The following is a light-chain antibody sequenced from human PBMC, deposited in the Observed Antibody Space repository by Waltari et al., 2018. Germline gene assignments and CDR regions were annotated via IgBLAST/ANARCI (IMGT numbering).Light chain of an antibody. CDR1: SSYMGSYNF. CDR3: YSSAMSAFVV. CDR2: EVT. Sequence: QSALTPPASASGSPGQSITISCPGTSSYMGSYNFLSWYQHHPGKAPQLILYEVTKRPSGVSDRFSGSKSGNTASLTISGLQAEDDADYYCYSSAMSAFVVFGGGTKLTVL. J-gene: IGLJ3*02. V-gene: IGLV2-23*02.